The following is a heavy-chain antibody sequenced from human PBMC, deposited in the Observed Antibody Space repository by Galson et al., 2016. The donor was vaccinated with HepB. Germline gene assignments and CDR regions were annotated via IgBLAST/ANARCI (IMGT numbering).Heavy chain of an antibody. CDR3: ARGRSWDVAVVAAALGN. CDR1: GFTFSDYY. CDR2: TSSSSKNI. Sequence: SLRLSCAASGFTFSDYYLVWNRQAPGKGLEWVSYTSSSSKNIYYADSVKGRFNISRDNTKRSMSLQMNRLSDDDTAVYFCARGRSWDVAVVAAALGNWGQGPRVTVSS. V-gene: IGHV3-11*04. D-gene: IGHD2-15*01. J-gene: IGHJ4*02.